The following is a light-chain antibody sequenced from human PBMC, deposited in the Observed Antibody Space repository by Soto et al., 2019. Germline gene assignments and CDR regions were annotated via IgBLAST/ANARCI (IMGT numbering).Light chain of an antibody. CDR3: QQRSNWPPIT. Sequence: IVLTQSPGTLSLSPGERATLSCRASQSVSRNYVAWYQQKPGQAPRLLIYGASTRATGIPARFRGSGSGTDFTLTISSLEPEDFAVYYCQQRSNWPPITFGQGTRLEIK. CDR2: GAS. CDR1: QSVSRNY. J-gene: IGKJ5*01. V-gene: IGKV3-11*01.